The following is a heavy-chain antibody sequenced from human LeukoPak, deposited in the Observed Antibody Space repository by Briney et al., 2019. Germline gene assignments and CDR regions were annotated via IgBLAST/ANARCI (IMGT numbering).Heavy chain of an antibody. V-gene: IGHV3-66*01. Sequence: GSLRLSCAASGFTVSSNYMSWVRQAPGEGLVGVSAIYSGGSTYYADSVKGRFTISRDNYKNKLYLQLNMLRSSYTDVYYCARGREDWGQGNLVTVSS. CDR3: ARGRED. D-gene: IGHD1-26*01. J-gene: IGHJ4*02. CDR1: GFTVSSNY. CDR2: IYSGGST.